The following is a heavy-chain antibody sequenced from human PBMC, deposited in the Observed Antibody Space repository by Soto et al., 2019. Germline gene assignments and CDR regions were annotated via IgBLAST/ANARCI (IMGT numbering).Heavy chain of an antibody. CDR1: VNSFTSYW. CDR2: IYLDDSDT. J-gene: IGHJ6*02. V-gene: IGHV5-51*01. CDR3: ARFPSGYNYYSYGMDV. D-gene: IGHD6-13*01. Sequence: GESLKISCKGSVNSFTSYWIGWVRQMPGKGLEWMGIIYLDDSDTIYSPSLEGQVTISFDNSIRTAYLQWSSLKASDTATYYCARFPSGYNYYSYGMDVWGQGTTVTVSS.